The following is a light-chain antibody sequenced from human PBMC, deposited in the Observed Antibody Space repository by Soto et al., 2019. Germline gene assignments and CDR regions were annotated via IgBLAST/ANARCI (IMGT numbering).Light chain of an antibody. Sequence: DIQMTQSPSRQSASVGARVTITCRASQSIGYWLAWYQQKPGKAPNLLIYAASTLETGVPSRFSGSGFGTEFTLTIASLQPDDSASYYCQQYNSFSKTFGRGTKV. J-gene: IGKJ1*01. CDR1: QSIGYW. CDR2: AAS. CDR3: QQYNSFSKT. V-gene: IGKV1-5*01.